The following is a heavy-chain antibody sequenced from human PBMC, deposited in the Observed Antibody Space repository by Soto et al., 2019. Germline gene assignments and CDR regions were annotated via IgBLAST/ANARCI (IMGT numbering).Heavy chain of an antibody. J-gene: IGHJ5*02. V-gene: IGHV4-34*01. CDR2: IYSTGSA. CDR3: ARQDAGDWFDP. CDR1: GGSFSGYY. Sequence: SETLSLTCAVYGGSFSGYYWSWIRQPPGKGLDWIGTIYSTGSAYYNPSLKTRVTISVDTSKNQFSLRLRSVTAADTAVYYCARQDAGDWFDPWGQGTLVTVSS.